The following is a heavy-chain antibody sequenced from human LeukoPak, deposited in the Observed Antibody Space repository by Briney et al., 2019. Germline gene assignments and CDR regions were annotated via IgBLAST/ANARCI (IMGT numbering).Heavy chain of an antibody. Sequence: GGSLRLSCAASGFTFDDYAMHWVRQAPGKGLEWVSGISWSSGRIGYADSVKGRFTISRDNAKNSLYLQMNSLRAEDTALYYCAKDRYPRLRLGELSFDYWGQGTLVTVSS. D-gene: IGHD3-16*02. CDR3: AKDRYPRLRLGELSFDY. CDR2: ISWSSGRI. CDR1: GFTFDDYA. V-gene: IGHV3-9*01. J-gene: IGHJ4*02.